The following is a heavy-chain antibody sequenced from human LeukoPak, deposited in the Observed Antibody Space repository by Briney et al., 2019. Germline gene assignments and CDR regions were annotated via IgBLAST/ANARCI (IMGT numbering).Heavy chain of an antibody. Sequence: SETLSLTCAVYGGSFSSYYWSWIRQPPGKGLEWIGYIYYSGSTDYNPSLKSRVTISIDTSKNQFSLKLSSVTAADTAVYYCASAYHWGSYRRSYYFDYWGQGTLVTVSS. D-gene: IGHD3-16*02. V-gene: IGHV4-59*01. CDR1: GGSFSSYY. CDR3: ASAYHWGSYRRSYYFDY. CDR2: IYYSGST. J-gene: IGHJ4*02.